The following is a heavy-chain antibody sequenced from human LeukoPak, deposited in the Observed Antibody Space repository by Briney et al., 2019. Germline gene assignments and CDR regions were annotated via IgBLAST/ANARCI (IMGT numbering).Heavy chain of an antibody. J-gene: IGHJ4*02. CDR2: INHSGST. V-gene: IGHV4-34*01. Sequence: PSETLSLTCAVYGGSFSGYYWSWIRQPPGKGLEWIGEINHSGSTNCNPSLKSRVTISVDTSKNQFSLKLSSVTAADTAVYYCARGLWMVPFDYWGQGTLVTVSS. CDR3: ARGLWMVPFDY. D-gene: IGHD3-10*01. CDR1: GGSFSGYY.